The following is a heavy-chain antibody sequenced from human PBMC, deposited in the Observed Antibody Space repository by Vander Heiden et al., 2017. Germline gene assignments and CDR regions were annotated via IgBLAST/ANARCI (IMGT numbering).Heavy chain of an antibody. Sequence: VESGGGLAQPGGSLRLSCAASGFTFSDHYIDWVRQAPGKGLEWVGRIGNKANNYATEYAASVKDRFIISGDGSKNSVFLQMNGLKTEDTAMYYCSRGYSGVSTYALDIWGQGTVVIVSS. CDR2: IGNKANNYAT. J-gene: IGHJ3*02. CDR3: SRGYSGVSTYALDI. CDR1: GFTFSDHY. D-gene: IGHD5-12*01. V-gene: IGHV3-72*01.